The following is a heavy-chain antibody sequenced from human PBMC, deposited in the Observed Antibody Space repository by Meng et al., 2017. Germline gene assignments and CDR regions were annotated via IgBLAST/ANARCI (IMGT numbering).Heavy chain of an antibody. Sequence: QVLVVAGGGVVASRASFLPPCCASYGFFFINYEMHLVRPPAGEGLEWVASITKDGSRKYELGVEGRRFTISRDNSKSTLYLEMNSLSSEDTALYYCARDFDYWGQGTLVTVSS. J-gene: IGHJ4*02. CDR2: ITKDGSRK. CDR1: GFFFINYE. CDR3: ARDFDY. V-gene: IGHV3-30*16.